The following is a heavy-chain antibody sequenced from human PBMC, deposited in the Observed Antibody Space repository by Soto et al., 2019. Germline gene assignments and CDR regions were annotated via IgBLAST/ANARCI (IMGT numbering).Heavy chain of an antibody. D-gene: IGHD3-10*01. Sequence: GGSLRLSCTGSGFTFSSSTMTWVRQGPGKGLEWVSSISSSSSYIYFADSLKGRFTISRDNAKNSLYLQMNSLRAEDTAVYYCARDIGEMSAVGGQGTQVTVSS. J-gene: IGHJ4*02. CDR1: GFTFSSST. CDR2: ISSSSSYI. CDR3: ARDIGEMSAV. V-gene: IGHV3-21*06.